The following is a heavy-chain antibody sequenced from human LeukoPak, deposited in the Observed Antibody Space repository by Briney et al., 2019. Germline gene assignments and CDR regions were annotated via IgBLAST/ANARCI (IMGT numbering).Heavy chain of an antibody. CDR3: ARHSGSSSWNRQVSTED. CDR2: IYYSGST. Sequence: SETLSLTCTVSGGSISSSSYYWGWIRQPPGKGLEWIGSIYYSGSTYYNPSLKSRVTISVDTSKNQFSLKLSSVTAADTAVYYCARHSGSSSWNRQVSTEDWGQGTLVTVSS. J-gene: IGHJ4*02. CDR1: GGSISSSSYY. D-gene: IGHD6-13*01. V-gene: IGHV4-39*01.